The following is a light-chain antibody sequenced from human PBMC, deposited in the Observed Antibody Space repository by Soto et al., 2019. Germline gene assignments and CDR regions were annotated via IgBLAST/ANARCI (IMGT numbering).Light chain of an antibody. CDR2: GNG. V-gene: IGLV1-40*01. Sequence: QSVLTQPPSVSGAPGQRVTISCTGSSSNIGAGYDVHWYQLLPGTAPKLLIYGNGNRPSGVPDRFSGSKSGTSAALAITGLQAEDEADYYCQSYDSSLSGSVFGGGTKLTVL. CDR1: SSNIGAGYD. J-gene: IGLJ3*02. CDR3: QSYDSSLSGSV.